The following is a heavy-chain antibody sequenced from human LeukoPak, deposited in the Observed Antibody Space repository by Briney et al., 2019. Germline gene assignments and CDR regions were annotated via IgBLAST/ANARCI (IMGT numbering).Heavy chain of an antibody. D-gene: IGHD4-11*01. V-gene: IGHV3-20*04. Sequence: PGGSLRLSCAASGFTFSSYSMNWVRQAPGKGLEWVSGINWNGGSTGYADSVKGRFTISRDNAKNSLYLQMSSLRAEDTALYYCASNYYPTFFDYWGQGTLVTVSS. J-gene: IGHJ4*02. CDR2: INWNGGST. CDR3: ASNYYPTFFDY. CDR1: GFTFSSYS.